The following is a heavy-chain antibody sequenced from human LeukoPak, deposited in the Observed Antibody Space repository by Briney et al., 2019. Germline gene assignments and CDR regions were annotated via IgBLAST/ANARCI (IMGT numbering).Heavy chain of an antibody. D-gene: IGHD6-19*01. CDR2: IWYDGSNK. J-gene: IGHJ6*02. CDR3: ARDLAVAGRFYYGMDV. Sequence: PGGSLRLSCAAPGFTFSSYGMHWVRQAPGKGLEWVAVIWYDGSNKYYADSVKGRFTISRDNSKNTLYLQMNSLRAEDTAVYYCARDLAVAGRFYYGMDVWGQGTTVTVSS. CDR1: GFTFSSYG. V-gene: IGHV3-33*08.